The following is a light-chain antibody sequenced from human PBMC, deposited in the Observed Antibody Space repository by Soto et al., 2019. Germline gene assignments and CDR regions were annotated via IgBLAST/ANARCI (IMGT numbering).Light chain of an antibody. Sequence: QSGLTQPASVSGSPGQSITISCTGTSSDVGSYNLVSWYQQHPGKAPKLMIYEVSKRPSGVSNRFSGSKSGNTASLTISGLQAEDEADYYCCSYAGSSLVVFGGGTKVTVL. J-gene: IGLJ2*01. CDR2: EVS. V-gene: IGLV2-23*02. CDR1: SSDVGSYNL. CDR3: CSYAGSSLVV.